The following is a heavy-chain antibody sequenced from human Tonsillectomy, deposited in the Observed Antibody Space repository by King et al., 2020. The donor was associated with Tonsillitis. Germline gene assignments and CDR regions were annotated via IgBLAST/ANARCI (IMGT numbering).Heavy chain of an antibody. CDR1: GGSFSGYY. CDR3: ARGRGRPPGPSRTWFDP. CDR2: INHSGST. D-gene: IGHD1-1*01. V-gene: IGHV4-34*01. Sequence: VQLQQWGAGLLKPSETLSLTCGVYGGSFSGYYWSWIRQPPGQGLEWIGEINHSGSTNYNPSLKSRVTISVDTSKNQFSLQLSSVTAADAAVYSCARGRGRPPGPSRTWFDPWGQGTLVTVSS. J-gene: IGHJ5*02.